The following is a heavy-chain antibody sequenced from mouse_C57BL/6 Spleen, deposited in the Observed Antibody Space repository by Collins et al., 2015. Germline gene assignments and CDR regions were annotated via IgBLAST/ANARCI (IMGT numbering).Heavy chain of an antibody. V-gene: IGHV3-6*02. D-gene: IGHD2-4*01. Sequence: DVQLQESGPGLVKPSQSLSLTCSVTGYSITSGYYWNWIRQFPGNKLEWMGCISYDGNNNYNPSLKNRISITRDTSKNQFFLKLNSVTTEDTATYYCARGMITTAMDYWSQGTSVTVSS. J-gene: IGHJ4*01. CDR2: ISYDGNN. CDR1: GYSITSGYY. CDR3: ARGMITTAMDY.